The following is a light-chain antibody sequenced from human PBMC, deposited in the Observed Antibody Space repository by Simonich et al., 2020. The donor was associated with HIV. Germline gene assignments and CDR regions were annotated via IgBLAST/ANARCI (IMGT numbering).Light chain of an antibody. CDR1: QGISSY. CDR2: ASS. CDR3: QHLNSYPRT. Sequence: DIQLTQSPYFLSASVGDRVTITCRASQGISSYLAWYHQKPGKAPKLLIYASSTLQSGVPSMFRGSGSGTEFTLTISSLQPEDFATYYCQHLNSYPRTFGQGTKVEIK. V-gene: IGKV1-9*01. J-gene: IGKJ1*01.